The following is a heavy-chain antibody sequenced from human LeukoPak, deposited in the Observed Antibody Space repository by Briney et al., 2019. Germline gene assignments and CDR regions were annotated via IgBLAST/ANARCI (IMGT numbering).Heavy chain of an antibody. CDR2: ISAYNGNT. V-gene: IGHV1-18*01. CDR3: ARGVPSYYWSRIESNFYD. Sequence: ASVKVSCKASGYTFTSYGISWVRQAPGQGLEWMGWISAYNGNTNYAQKLQGRVTMTTDTSTSTAYMELRSLRSDDAAVYYCARGVPSYYWSRIESNFYDWGQGALVTVSS. J-gene: IGHJ4*02. D-gene: IGHD3-10*01. CDR1: GYTFTSYG.